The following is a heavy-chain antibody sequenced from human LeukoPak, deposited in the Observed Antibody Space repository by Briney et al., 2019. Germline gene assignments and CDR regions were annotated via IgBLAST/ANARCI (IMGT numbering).Heavy chain of an antibody. D-gene: IGHD5-18*01. J-gene: IGHJ4*02. Sequence: SVKVSCKASGGTFSSYTISWVRQAPGQGREWMGRIIPIIGIANYAQKFQGRVTITADKSTSTAYMELSSLRSEDTSVYYCARVGYSYGGDYWGQGTLVTVSS. CDR2: IIPIIGIA. CDR3: ARVGYSYGGDY. CDR1: GGTFSSYT. V-gene: IGHV1-69*02.